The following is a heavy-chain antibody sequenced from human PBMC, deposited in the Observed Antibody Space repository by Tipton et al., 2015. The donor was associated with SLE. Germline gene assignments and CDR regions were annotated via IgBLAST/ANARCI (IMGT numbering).Heavy chain of an antibody. Sequence: TLSLTCTVSGGSISSHYWSWIRQPPGKGLEWIGYIYYSGTTSYNPSLKSRVTISVDTSKNQLSLKLSSVTAADTAVYYCASLEAYCGGSCFLWGAFDIWGQGTMVTVSS. CDR3: ASLEAYCGGSCFLWGAFDI. CDR2: IYYSGTT. CDR1: GGSISSHY. V-gene: IGHV4-59*11. J-gene: IGHJ3*02. D-gene: IGHD2-21*01.